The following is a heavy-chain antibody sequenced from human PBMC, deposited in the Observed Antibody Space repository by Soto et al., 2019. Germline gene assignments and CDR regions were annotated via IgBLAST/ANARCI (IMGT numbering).Heavy chain of an antibody. Sequence: SVKVSCKASGGTFSSYAISWVRQAPGQGLEWMGGIIPIFGTANYAQKFQGRVTITADESTSTAYMELSSLRSEDTAVYYCARERSYDSSGYYYYWGQGTLVTVSS. V-gene: IGHV1-69*13. CDR3: ARERSYDSSGYYYY. J-gene: IGHJ4*02. D-gene: IGHD3-22*01. CDR1: GGTFSSYA. CDR2: IIPIFGTA.